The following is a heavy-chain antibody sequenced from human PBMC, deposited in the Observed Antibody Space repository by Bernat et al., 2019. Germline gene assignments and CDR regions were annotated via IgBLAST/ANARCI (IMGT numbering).Heavy chain of an antibody. J-gene: IGHJ4*02. CDR1: GGSISSSSYY. D-gene: IGHD3-3*01. V-gene: IGHV4-39*01. Sequence: QLQLQESGPGLVKPSETLSLTCTVSGGSISSSSYYWGWIRQPPGKGLEGIGSIYYSGSTYYNPSLKSRVTISVDTSKNQFSLKLSSVTAADTAVYYCARRDTIFGVVTLKNWGQGTLVTVSS. CDR3: ARRDTIFGVVTLKN. CDR2: IYYSGST.